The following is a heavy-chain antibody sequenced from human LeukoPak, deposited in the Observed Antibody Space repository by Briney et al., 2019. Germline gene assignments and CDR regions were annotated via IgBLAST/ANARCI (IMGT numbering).Heavy chain of an antibody. V-gene: IGHV3-23*01. J-gene: IGHJ4*02. CDR2: ISGSGGST. CDR3: ARPLPTYDFWSGYIA. Sequence: PGGSLRLSCAASVFTFSSYAMSWVRQAPGKGLEWVSAISGSGGSTYYADSVKGRFTISRDNSKNTLYLQMNSLRAKDTAVYYCARPLPTYDFWSGYIAWGQGTLVTVSS. CDR1: VFTFSSYA. D-gene: IGHD3-3*01.